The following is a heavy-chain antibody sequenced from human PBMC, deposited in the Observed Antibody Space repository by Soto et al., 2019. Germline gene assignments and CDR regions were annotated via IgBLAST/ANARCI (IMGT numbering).Heavy chain of an antibody. V-gene: IGHV4-30-4*01. D-gene: IGHD5-18*01. CDR1: GGSISSGDYY. CDR2: IYYSGST. CDR3: AREVKRGYSYGYFDY. J-gene: IGHJ4*02. Sequence: QVQLQESGPGLVKPSQTLSLTCTVSGGSISSGDYYWSWIRQPPGKGLEWIGYIYYSGSTYYNPSPKSRVTIPVDTSKNQFSLKLSSVTAADTAVYYCAREVKRGYSYGYFDYWGQGTLVTVSS.